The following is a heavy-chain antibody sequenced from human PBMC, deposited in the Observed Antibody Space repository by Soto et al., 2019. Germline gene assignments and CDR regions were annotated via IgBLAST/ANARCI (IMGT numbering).Heavy chain of an antibody. D-gene: IGHD3-9*01. V-gene: IGHV3-9*01. Sequence: GGSLRLSCAASGFTFDDYAMHWVRQAPGKGLEWVSGISWNSGSIGYADSVKGRFTISRDNAKNSLYLQMNSLRAEDTALYYCAKDMESSILTGYGAFDIWGQGTMVTVSS. CDR3: AKDMESSILTGYGAFDI. J-gene: IGHJ3*02. CDR1: GFTFDDYA. CDR2: ISWNSGSI.